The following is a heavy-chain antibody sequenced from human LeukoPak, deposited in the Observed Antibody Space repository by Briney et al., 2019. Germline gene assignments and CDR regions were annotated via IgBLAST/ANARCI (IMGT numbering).Heavy chain of an antibody. CDR1: GYTFTGYY. Sequence: ASVKVSCKASGYTFTGYYMHWVRQAPGQGLEWMGWINPNSGGTNYAQRFQGRVTMTRDTSISTAYMELSRLRSDDTAVYYCARDSRYYYDSSGPPLGDAFDIWGQGTMVTVSS. CDR3: ARDSRYYYDSSGPPLGDAFDI. CDR2: INPNSGGT. D-gene: IGHD3-22*01. V-gene: IGHV1-2*02. J-gene: IGHJ3*02.